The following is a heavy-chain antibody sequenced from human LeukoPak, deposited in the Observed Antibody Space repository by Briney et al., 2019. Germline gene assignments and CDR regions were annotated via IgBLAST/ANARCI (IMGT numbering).Heavy chain of an antibody. D-gene: IGHD6-13*01. Sequence: PGGSLRLSCAASGFTFSSYAMHWVRQAPGKGLEWVAVISYDGSNKYYADSVKGRFTISRDNSKNTLYLQMGSLRAEDMAVYYCARETSSSWPGYFDYWGQGTLVTVSS. V-gene: IGHV3-30*14. CDR3: ARETSSSWPGYFDY. CDR1: GFTFSSYA. CDR2: ISYDGSNK. J-gene: IGHJ4*02.